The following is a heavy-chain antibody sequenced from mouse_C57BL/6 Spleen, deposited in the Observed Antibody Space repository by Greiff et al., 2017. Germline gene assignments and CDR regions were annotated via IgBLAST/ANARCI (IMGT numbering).Heavy chain of an antibody. CDR3: ARRGYGSSPFDY. CDR2: IYPGSGST. D-gene: IGHD1-1*01. Sequence: QVQLQQSGAELVKPGASVKMSCKASGYTFTSYWITWVKQRPGQGLEWIGDIYPGSGSTNYNEKFKSKATLTVDTSSSTAYMQLSSLTSEDSAVYYCARRGYGSSPFDYWGQGTTLTVSS. V-gene: IGHV1-55*01. J-gene: IGHJ2*01. CDR1: GYTFTSYW.